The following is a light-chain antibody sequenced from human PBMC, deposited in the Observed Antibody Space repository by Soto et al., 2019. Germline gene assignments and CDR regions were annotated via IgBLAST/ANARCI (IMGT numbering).Light chain of an antibody. Sequence: EIVMTQSPAPLSVSPGERATLSCRASQSVSSNLAWYQQKSGQAPRLLIYGASTRATGIPARFSGSGSGTEFTLTISTLQSEDFAVYYWQQYNNWWTFGQGTKVESK. CDR3: QQYNNWWT. V-gene: IGKV3-15*01. J-gene: IGKJ1*01. CDR1: QSVSSN. CDR2: GAS.